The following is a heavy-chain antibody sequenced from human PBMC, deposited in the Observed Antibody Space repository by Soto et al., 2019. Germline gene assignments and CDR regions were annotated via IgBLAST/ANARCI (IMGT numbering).Heavy chain of an antibody. CDR3: ARGYCAGGGCYLRREAIDV. CDR2: INPSSSHI. J-gene: IGHJ3*01. Sequence: EVQLVESGGGLVMPGGSLRLSCAASGFTFSTYHMNWVRQAPGKGLEWVSSINPSSSHIYYADSVRGRFTISRDNSKNSMDLQMNSLGTEDAAVYYCARGYCAGGGCYLRREAIDVWGQGTMVTVSS. V-gene: IGHV3-21*01. CDR1: GFTFSTYH. D-gene: IGHD2-8*02.